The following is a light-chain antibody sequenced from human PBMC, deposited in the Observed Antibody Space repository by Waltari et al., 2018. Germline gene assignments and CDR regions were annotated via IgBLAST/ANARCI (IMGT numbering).Light chain of an antibody. CDR3: QHYLRLPVT. CDR1: QSVSRA. CDR2: GAS. J-gene: IGKJ1*01. V-gene: IGKV3-20*01. Sequence: EIVLTQSPGTLSLSLGERATLSCWASQSVSRALTWYQQKPGQAPRLLIYGASTRATGIPDRFSGSGSGTDFSRTISRLGPDDFAVYYCQHYLRLPVTFGQGTTVEI.